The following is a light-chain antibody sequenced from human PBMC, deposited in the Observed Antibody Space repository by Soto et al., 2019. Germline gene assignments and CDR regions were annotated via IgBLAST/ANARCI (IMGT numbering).Light chain of an antibody. J-gene: IGLJ3*02. CDR3: SSYTSDSTLV. Sequence: QSALTQPASVSGSPGQSIAISCTGTSTDVGGYNYVSWYQQHPGKAPKLMIYEVSNRPSGVSNRFSGAKSGNTASLTISGLQAEDEADYCCSSYTSDSTLVFGGGTKLTVL. CDR2: EVS. V-gene: IGLV2-14*01. CDR1: STDVGGYNY.